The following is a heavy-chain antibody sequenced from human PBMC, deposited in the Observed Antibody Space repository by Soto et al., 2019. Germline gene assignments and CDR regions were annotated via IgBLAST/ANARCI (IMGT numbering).Heavy chain of an antibody. J-gene: IGHJ4*02. CDR2: ISSSGSTI. V-gene: IGHV3-11*01. D-gene: IGHD5-12*01. Sequence: PGGSLRLSCAASGFTFSDYYMSWIRQAPGKGLEWVSYISSSGSTIYYADSVKGRFTISRDNAKNSLYLQMNSLRAEDTAVYYCARDRRDGYNYARYWGQGTLVTVSS. CDR3: ARDRRDGYNYARY. CDR1: GFTFSDYY.